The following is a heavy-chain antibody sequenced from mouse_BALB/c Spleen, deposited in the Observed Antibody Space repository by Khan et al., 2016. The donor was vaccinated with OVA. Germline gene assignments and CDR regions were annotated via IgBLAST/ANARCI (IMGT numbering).Heavy chain of an antibody. CDR3: AGGGRYGLYAMDY. V-gene: IGHV5-15*02. J-gene: IGHJ4*01. CDR1: GFTFSDYG. Sequence: EVELVESGGGLVQPGGSRKLSCAASGFTFSDYGMAWVRQTPGKGPEWVAFISNLAYSIYYADTVTGRFTISRENAKNTLYLEMSSLTSEDTAMYYCAGGGRYGLYAMDYWGQGTSVTVSS. D-gene: IGHD2-14*01. CDR2: ISNLAYSI.